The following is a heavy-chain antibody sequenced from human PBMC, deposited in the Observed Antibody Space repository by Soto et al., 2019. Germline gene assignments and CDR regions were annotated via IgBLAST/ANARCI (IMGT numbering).Heavy chain of an antibody. V-gene: IGHV3-30*19. Sequence: QVQLVESGGGVVQPGRSLRLSCAASGFTFSSYGMHGVRLAPGKGLEWVAVISYDGSNKYYADSVKGPFTISRDNSKNTLYLQMNSLRGEDTTVYNCARGAVGAYFDYRAQGTLVTVSS. D-gene: IGHD1-26*01. J-gene: IGHJ4*02. CDR2: ISYDGSNK. CDR3: ARGAVGAYFDY. CDR1: GFTFSSYG.